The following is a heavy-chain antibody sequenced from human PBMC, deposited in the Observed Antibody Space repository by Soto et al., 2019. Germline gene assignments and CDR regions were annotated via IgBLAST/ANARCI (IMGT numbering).Heavy chain of an antibody. CDR1: GFTFSSYG. J-gene: IGHJ1*01. D-gene: IGHD5-12*01. V-gene: IGHV3-33*01. CDR3: ARDTRRDGYNVQH. CDR2: IWYDGSNK. Sequence: QVQLVESGGGVVQPERSLRLSCAASGFTFSSYGMHWVRQAPGKGLEWVAVIWYDGSNKYYADSVKGRFTISRDNSKNTLYLQMNSLRAEDTAVYYCARDTRRDGYNVQHWGQGTLVTVSS.